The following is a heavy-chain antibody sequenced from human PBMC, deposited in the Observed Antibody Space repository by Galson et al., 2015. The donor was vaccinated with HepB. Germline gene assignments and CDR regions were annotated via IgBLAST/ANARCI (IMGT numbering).Heavy chain of an antibody. V-gene: IGHV5-51*03. J-gene: IGHJ2*01. CDR3: AGRVGYCTATKCYAYWYFDV. CDR2: IYPADSDT. D-gene: IGHD2-2*03. Sequence: QSGAEVKKPGESLKISCQGSGYTFTNYWIGWVRQMHGKGLEWMGIIYPADSDTKYSPSFQGQVTISADKSSGTAYLQWSSLKASDTATYYCAGRVGYCTATKCYAYWYFDVWGRCTLVTVSS. CDR1: GYTFTNYW.